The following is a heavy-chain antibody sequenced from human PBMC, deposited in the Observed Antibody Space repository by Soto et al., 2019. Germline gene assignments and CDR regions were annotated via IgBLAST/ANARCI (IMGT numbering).Heavy chain of an antibody. Sequence: GGSLRLSCAASGFTFGSYGMHWVRQAPGKGLEWVAVIWYDGSNKYYADSVKGRFTISRDNSKNTLYLQMNSLRAEDTAVYYCARDRVATIWLSPSRDYGMDVWGQGTTVTVSS. CDR1: GFTFGSYG. V-gene: IGHV3-33*01. D-gene: IGHD5-12*01. J-gene: IGHJ6*02. CDR2: IWYDGSNK. CDR3: ARDRVATIWLSPSRDYGMDV.